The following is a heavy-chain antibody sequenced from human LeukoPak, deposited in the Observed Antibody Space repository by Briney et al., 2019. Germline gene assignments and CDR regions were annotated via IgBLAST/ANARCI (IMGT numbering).Heavy chain of an antibody. V-gene: IGHV3-33*01. D-gene: IGHD6-6*01. CDR2: IWYDGSNK. Sequence: GRSLRLSCAASGFTFSSYGMHWVRQAPGKGLEWVAVIWYDGSNKYYADSVKGRFTISRDNSKNTLYLQMNSLRAEDTAVYYRAREALGWQLVDFGFFDYWGQGTLVTVSS. J-gene: IGHJ4*02. CDR1: GFTFSSYG. CDR3: AREALGWQLVDFGFFDY.